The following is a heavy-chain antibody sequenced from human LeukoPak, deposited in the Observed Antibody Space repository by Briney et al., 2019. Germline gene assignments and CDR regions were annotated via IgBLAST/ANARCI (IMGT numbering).Heavy chain of an antibody. CDR3: ARYLARHFDY. CDR2: INHSGST. J-gene: IGHJ4*02. D-gene: IGHD2/OR15-2a*01. CDR1: GGSFSGYY. V-gene: IGHV4-34*01. Sequence: PSETLSLTCAVYGGSFSGYYWSWIRQPPGKGLEWIGEINHSGSTNYNPSLKSRVTISVDTSKNQFSLKLSSVTAADTAVYYCARYLARHFDYWGQGTLVTVSS.